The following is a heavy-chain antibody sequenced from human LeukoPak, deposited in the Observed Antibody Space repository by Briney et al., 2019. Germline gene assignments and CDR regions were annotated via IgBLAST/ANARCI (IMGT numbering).Heavy chain of an antibody. Sequence: GRSLRLSCAASGFTFSSYAMHWVRQAPGKGLEWVAVISYDGSNKYYADSVKGRFTISRDNSKNTLYLQMNSLRAEDTAAYYCARDGDVDTAMVAAFDYWGQGTLVTVSS. CDR2: ISYDGSNK. D-gene: IGHD5-18*01. V-gene: IGHV3-30-3*01. CDR3: ARDGDVDTAMVAAFDY. CDR1: GFTFSSYA. J-gene: IGHJ4*02.